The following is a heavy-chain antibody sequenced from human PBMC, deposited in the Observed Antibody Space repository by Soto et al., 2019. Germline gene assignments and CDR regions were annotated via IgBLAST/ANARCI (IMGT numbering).Heavy chain of an antibody. V-gene: IGHV4-61*01. D-gene: IGHD6-13*01. Sequence: SETLSLTCTVSGASVSSATHYWNWIRQPPGKPLEWIGYIYYSGTTNYNPSLRSRVTISLDRSNDQFSLKLSSVTAADTAVYYCARVSSSSWYYLEYWGQGILVTISS. J-gene: IGHJ4*02. CDR3: ARVSSSSWYYLEY. CDR2: IYYSGTT. CDR1: GASVSSATHY.